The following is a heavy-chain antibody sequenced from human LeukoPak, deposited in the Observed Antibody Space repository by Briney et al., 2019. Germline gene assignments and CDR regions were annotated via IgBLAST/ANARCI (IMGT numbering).Heavy chain of an antibody. D-gene: IGHD3-10*01. CDR2: IYYSGST. CDR3: ARLLWFGETHYYMDV. J-gene: IGHJ6*03. Sequence: SETLSLTCTVSGGSISSYYWSWIRQPPGKGLEWIGYIYYSGSTNYNPSLKSRVTISVGTSKNQFSLKLSSVTAADTAVYFCARLLWFGETHYYMDVWGKGTTVTISS. CDR1: GGSISSYY. V-gene: IGHV4-59*01.